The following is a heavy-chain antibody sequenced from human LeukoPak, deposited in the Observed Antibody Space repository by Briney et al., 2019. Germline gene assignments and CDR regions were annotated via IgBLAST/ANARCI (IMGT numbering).Heavy chain of an antibody. CDR1: GFTFSSDA. D-gene: IGHD1-26*01. J-gene: IGHJ4*02. CDR3: AKGGAQV. CDR2: ISSSGGST. V-gene: IGHV3-23*01. Sequence: PGGSLRLSCAASGFTFSSDAMRWVRHAPGEGLEWVSAISSSGGSTNYADSVRARFIISRDSTKNTLYLQMNSLRVEDTAVYYCAKGGAQVGGQGTLVTVSS.